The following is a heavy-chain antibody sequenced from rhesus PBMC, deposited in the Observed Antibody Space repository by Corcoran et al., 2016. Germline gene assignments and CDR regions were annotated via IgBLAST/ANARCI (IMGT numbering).Heavy chain of an antibody. Sequence: QVQLQESGPGVVKPSETLSLTCAVSGYSISSGYDWSWIRQPPGKGLEWIGYISCSIGSTYYNPSLKSRVTISTDTSKNQFSLKLSSVTAADTAVYYCARGTGYSGSWNFFDYWGQGVLVTVSS. CDR2: ISCSIGST. D-gene: IGHD6-25*01. CDR3: ARGTGYSGSWNFFDY. V-gene: IGHV4-127*01. CDR1: GYSISSGYD. J-gene: IGHJ4*01.